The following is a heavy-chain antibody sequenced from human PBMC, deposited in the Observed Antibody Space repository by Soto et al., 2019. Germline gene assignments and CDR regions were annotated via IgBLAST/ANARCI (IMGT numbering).Heavy chain of an antibody. Sequence: SETLSLTCTVSVGSISNFYWSWIRQRPGKGLEWIGYISYSGNTNYNPSLKSRVSISVDTSKNQLSLNLTSVTAADTAVYYCARAPMVLSRSYFDSWGQGTPVTVSS. CDR2: ISYSGNT. CDR1: VGSISNFY. CDR3: ARAPMVLSRSYFDS. J-gene: IGHJ4*02. D-gene: IGHD2-8*01. V-gene: IGHV4-59*01.